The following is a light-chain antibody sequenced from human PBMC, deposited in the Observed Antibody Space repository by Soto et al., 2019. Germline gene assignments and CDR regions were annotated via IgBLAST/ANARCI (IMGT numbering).Light chain of an antibody. CDR2: EVS. J-gene: IGLJ2*01. Sequence: QSALTQPASVSGSPGQSITISCTGTSSDVGGYKYVSWYQQHPGKDPKVMIYEVSNRPSGVSNRFSGSKSGKTACLTISGLQAEDEADYYCSSYTSSSTVVFGGGTKLTVL. CDR1: SSDVGGYKY. CDR3: SSYTSSSTVV. V-gene: IGLV2-14*01.